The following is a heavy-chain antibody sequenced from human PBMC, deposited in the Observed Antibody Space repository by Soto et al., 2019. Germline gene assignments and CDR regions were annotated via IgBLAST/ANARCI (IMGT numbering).Heavy chain of an antibody. D-gene: IGHD3-3*01. CDR3: ARVRFLEWLSMPYYFDY. CDR1: GGSISSGDYY. V-gene: IGHV4-30-4*01. CDR2: IYYSGST. Sequence: ASETLALICTVSGGSISSGDYYWSWIRQPPGKCLEWIGYIYYSGSTYYNPSLKSRVTISVDTSKNQFSLKLSSVTAADTAVYYCARVRFLEWLSMPYYFDYWGQGTLVTVYS. J-gene: IGHJ4*02.